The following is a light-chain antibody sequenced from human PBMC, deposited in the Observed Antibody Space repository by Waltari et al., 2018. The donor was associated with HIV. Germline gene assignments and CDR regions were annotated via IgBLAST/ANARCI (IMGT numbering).Light chain of an antibody. CDR2: EVT. V-gene: IGLV2-23*02. CDR3: CSYAGSRIHVI. CDR1: FSDVGSYNL. Sequence: QSALTQPASVSGSPGQSITISCTGTFSDVGSYNLVSWYQQHPGEAPKLMIYEVTKRPSGIFIRFSGSKSGNTASLTISGLQAEDEANYYCCSYAGSRIHVIFGGGTKLTVL. J-gene: IGLJ2*01.